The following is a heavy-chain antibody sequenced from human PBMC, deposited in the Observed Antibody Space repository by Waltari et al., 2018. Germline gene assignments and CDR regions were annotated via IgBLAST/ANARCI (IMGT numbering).Heavy chain of an antibody. Sequence: QVQLVQSGAEVKKPGSSVKVSCKASGGPFGGYGITWVRQAPGEGLEWMGGIIPIFGTAPNYAQKFQGRLTVTADESTATVYMDLSGLRSDDTAVYYCARRQLGGPFDPWGQGTLVSVSS. V-gene: IGHV1-69*12. CDR2: IIPIFGTAP. J-gene: IGHJ5*02. CDR3: ARRQLGGPFDP. CDR1: GGPFGGYG. D-gene: IGHD3-16*01.